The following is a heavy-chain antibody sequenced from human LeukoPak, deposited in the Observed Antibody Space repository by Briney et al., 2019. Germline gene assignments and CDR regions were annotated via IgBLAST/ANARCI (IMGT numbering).Heavy chain of an antibody. J-gene: IGHJ4*02. CDR1: GGSISRGSYY. Sequence: SETLSLTCIVSGGSISRGSYYWNWIRQPAGKGLEWMGRIYNSGSTNYNPSLKSRVTISTDMSKNQLSLQLSSVTAADTAVYYCARQTFGDLYFDSWGQGTLVIVSS. V-gene: IGHV4-61*02. CDR2: IYNSGST. CDR3: ARQTFGDLYFDS. D-gene: IGHD3-10*01.